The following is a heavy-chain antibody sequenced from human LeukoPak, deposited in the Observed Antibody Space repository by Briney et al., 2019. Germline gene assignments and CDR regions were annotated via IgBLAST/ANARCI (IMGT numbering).Heavy chain of an antibody. J-gene: IGHJ6*03. CDR2: ISSSGSTI. CDR3: ARDAMYYYDSSGYRGVNYYYYMDV. Sequence: GGSLRLSCAASGFTFSSYEMNWVRQAPGKGLEWVSYISSSGSTIYYADSVKGRFTISRDNAKNSLYLQMNSLRAEDTAVYYCARDAMYYYDSSGYRGVNYYYYMDVWGKGITVTISS. CDR1: GFTFSSYE. V-gene: IGHV3-48*03. D-gene: IGHD3-22*01.